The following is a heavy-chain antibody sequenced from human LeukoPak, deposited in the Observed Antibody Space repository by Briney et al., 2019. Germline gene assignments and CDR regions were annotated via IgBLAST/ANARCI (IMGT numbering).Heavy chain of an antibody. CDR2: IHASGSS. CDR1: GVSITSYH. D-gene: IGHD5-18*01. J-gene: IGHJ4*02. V-gene: IGHV4-4*07. Sequence: SETLSLTWTVSGVSITSYHWSWIRQPAGKVLGWIGRIHASGSSNYYPSLKSRVTMSVDTSKNQFSLKLTSVTAADTAVYYCARDGLYSYGYSYFDYWGQGTLVTVSS. CDR3: ARDGLYSYGYSYFDY.